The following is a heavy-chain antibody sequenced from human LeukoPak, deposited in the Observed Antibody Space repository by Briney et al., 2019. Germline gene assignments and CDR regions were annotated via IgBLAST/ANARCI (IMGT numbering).Heavy chain of an antibody. J-gene: IGHJ4*02. CDR2: IGSSGRYI. D-gene: IGHD6-13*01. CDR1: GFTFSSYG. CDR3: ARGGSSSPYYFDS. V-gene: IGHV3-21*01. Sequence: PGGSLRLSCAASGFTFSSYGMNWVRQAPGKGLEWVSSIGSSGRYIYYADSMKGRFAISRDNAKNSLYLQMNSLRAEDTAVYACARGGSSSPYYFDSWGQGTLVTVSS.